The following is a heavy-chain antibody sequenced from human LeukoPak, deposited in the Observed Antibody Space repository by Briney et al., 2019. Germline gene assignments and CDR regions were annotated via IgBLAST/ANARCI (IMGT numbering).Heavy chain of an antibody. CDR3: ARLRAGYNTFRFDY. CDR1: GGSISSYY. Sequence: SETLSLTCTVSGGSISSYYWSWIRQPPGKGLEWIGYISYSGSTNYNPSLKSRVTISVDASKNQFSLKLRSVTAADTAVYYCARLRAGYNTFRFDYWGQGTLVTVSS. V-gene: IGHV4-59*08. CDR2: ISYSGST. J-gene: IGHJ4*02. D-gene: IGHD5-24*01.